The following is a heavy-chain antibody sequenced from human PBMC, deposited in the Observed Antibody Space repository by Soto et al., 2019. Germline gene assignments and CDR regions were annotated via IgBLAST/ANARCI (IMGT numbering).Heavy chain of an antibody. D-gene: IGHD3-10*01. CDR1: GGSFSGYY. Sequence: PSETLSLTCAVYGGSFSGYYWSWIRQPPGKGLEWIGEINHSGSTNYNPSLKSRVTISVDTSKNQFSLKLSSVTAADTAVYYCASSSFLRSGALFHGLDVWGQGTTVTVSS. CDR2: INHSGST. V-gene: IGHV4-34*01. J-gene: IGHJ6*02. CDR3: ASSSFLRSGALFHGLDV.